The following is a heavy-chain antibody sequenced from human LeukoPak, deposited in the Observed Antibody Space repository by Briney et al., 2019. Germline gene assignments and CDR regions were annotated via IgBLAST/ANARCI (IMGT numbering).Heavy chain of an antibody. J-gene: IGHJ4*02. D-gene: IGHD5-12*01. CDR2: IYYSGST. V-gene: IGHV4-59*12. Sequence: SETLPLTCTVSGGSISSYYWSWIRQPPGKGLEWIGYIYYSGSTNYNPSLKSRVTISVDTSKNQFSLKLSSVTAADTAVYYCARGGDGYDRDIDYWGQGTLVTVSS. CDR3: ARGGDGYDRDIDY. CDR1: GGSISSYY.